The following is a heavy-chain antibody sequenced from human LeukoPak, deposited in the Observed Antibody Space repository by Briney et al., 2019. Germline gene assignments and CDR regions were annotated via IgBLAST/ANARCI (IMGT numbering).Heavy chain of an antibody. Sequence: SETLSLTCTVSGGSISSSSYYWGWIRQPPGKGLEWIGSIYYSGSTYYNPSLKSRVTISVDTSKNQFSLKLSSVTAADTAVYYCARDGAAAGTGSWGQGTLVTVSS. J-gene: IGHJ4*02. D-gene: IGHD6-13*01. CDR1: GGSISSSSYY. V-gene: IGHV4-39*07. CDR3: ARDGAAAGTGS. CDR2: IYYSGST.